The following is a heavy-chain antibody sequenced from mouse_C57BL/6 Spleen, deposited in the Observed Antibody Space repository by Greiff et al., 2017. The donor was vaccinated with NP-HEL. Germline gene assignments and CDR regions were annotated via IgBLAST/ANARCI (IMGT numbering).Heavy chain of an antibody. V-gene: IGHV5-4*01. Sequence: DVQLVESGGGLVKPGGSLKLSCAASGFTFSSYAMSWVRQTPEKRLEWVATISDGGSYTYYPDNVKGRFTISRDNAKNNLYLQMSHLKSEDTAMYYCARDQPSDYCDYWGQGTTLTVSS. CDR1: GFTFSSYA. CDR3: ARDQPSDYCDY. CDR2: ISDGGSYT. J-gene: IGHJ2*01.